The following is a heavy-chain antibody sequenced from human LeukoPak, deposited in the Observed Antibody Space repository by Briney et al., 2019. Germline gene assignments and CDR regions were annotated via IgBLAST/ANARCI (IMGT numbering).Heavy chain of an antibody. CDR3: ARHRVPYYYDSTLPFDP. J-gene: IGHJ5*02. Sequence: SETLSLTCTVSGGSISSSSYYWGWIRQPPGKGLEWIGSIYYSGSTYYNPSLKSRVTISVDTSKNQFSLKLSSVTAADTAVYYCARHRVPYYYDSTLPFDPWGQGTLVTVSS. D-gene: IGHD3-22*01. V-gene: IGHV4-39*01. CDR1: GGSISSSSYY. CDR2: IYYSGST.